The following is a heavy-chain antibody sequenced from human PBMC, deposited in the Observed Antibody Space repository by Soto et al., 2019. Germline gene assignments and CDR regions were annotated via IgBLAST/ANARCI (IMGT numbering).Heavy chain of an antibody. CDR2: IYYSGST. CDR3: ARHQQQLTKTYYYGMDV. CDR1: GGPIRSSSFY. Sequence: SETLSLTCTVFGGPIRSSSFYWGWVRPPPGKGLEWIGSIYYSGSTYYNPSLKSRVTISVDTSKNQFSLKLSSVTAADTAVYYCARHQQQLTKTYYYGMDVWGQGTTVT. J-gene: IGHJ6*02. D-gene: IGHD6-13*01. V-gene: IGHV4-39*01.